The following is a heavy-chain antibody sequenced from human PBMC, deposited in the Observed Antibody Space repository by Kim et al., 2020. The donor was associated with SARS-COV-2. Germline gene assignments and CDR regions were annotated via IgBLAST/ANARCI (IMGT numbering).Heavy chain of an antibody. CDR1: GYSFTSYW. Sequence: GESLKISCKGSGYSFTSYWIGWVRQMPGKGLEWMGIIYPGDSDTRYSPSFQGQVTISADKSISTAYLQWSSLKASDTAMYYCARHGADILTGYNYGMDVWGQGTTVTVSS. V-gene: IGHV5-51*01. D-gene: IGHD3-9*01. CDR3: ARHGADILTGYNYGMDV. CDR2: IYPGDSDT. J-gene: IGHJ6*02.